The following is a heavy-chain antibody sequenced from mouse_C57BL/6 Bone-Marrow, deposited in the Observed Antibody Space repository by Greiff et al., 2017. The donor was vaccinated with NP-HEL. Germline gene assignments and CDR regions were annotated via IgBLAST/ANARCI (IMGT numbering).Heavy chain of an antibody. CDR3: AIPIYYGSSNAMDY. J-gene: IGHJ4*01. CDR1: GYTFTSYW. V-gene: IGHV1-74*01. D-gene: IGHD1-1*01. Sequence: QVQLQQPGAELVKPGASVKVSCKASGYTFTSYWMHWVKQRPGQGLEWIGSIHPSDSDTNYNQKFKGKATLTVDKSSSTAYMQLSSLTSEDSAVYYCAIPIYYGSSNAMDYWGQGTSVTVSS. CDR2: IHPSDSDT.